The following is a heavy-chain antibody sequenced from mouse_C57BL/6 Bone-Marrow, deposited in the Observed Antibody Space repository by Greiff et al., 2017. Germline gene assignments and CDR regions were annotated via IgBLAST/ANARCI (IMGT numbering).Heavy chain of an antibody. V-gene: IGHV5-6*01. D-gene: IGHD1-1*01. CDR3: ARPTVYYAMDY. CDR2: ISSGGSYT. CDR1: GFTFSSYG. J-gene: IGHJ4*01. Sequence: EVMLVESGGDLVKPGGSLKLSCAASGFTFSSYGMSWVRQTPDKRLEWVATISSGGSYTYYPDSVKGQFTISRDNAKNTLHLQMSSLKSEDTAMYYCARPTVYYAMDYWGQGTSVTGSS.